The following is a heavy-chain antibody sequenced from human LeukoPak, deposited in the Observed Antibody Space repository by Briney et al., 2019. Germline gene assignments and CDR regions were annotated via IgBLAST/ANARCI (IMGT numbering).Heavy chain of an antibody. CDR3: AREVYYYGSGTFDP. J-gene: IGHJ5*02. V-gene: IGHV4-31*03. Sequence: PSQTQSLTCTVSGGSISSGGYYWSWIRQHPGKGLEWIGYIYYSGSTYYNPSLKSRVTISVDTSKNQFSLKLSSVTAADTAVYYCAREVYYYGSGTFDPWGQGTLVTVSS. CDR2: IYYSGST. CDR1: GGSISSGGYY. D-gene: IGHD3-10*01.